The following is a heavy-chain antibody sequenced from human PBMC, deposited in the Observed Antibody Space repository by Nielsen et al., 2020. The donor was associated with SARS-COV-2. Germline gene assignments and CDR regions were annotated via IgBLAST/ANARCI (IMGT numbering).Heavy chain of an antibody. CDR1: GITFDNYA. J-gene: IGHJ6*02. CDR2: IIPVLGVA. D-gene: IGHD2-15*01. Sequence: SVKVSCKAPGITFDNYAITWVRQAPGQGIEWLGRIIPVLGVAHCAQKFQGRVTLTADKSTSTAYMALSSLRSEDTAVYYCARLNVLTTYSLDVWGQGTTVTVSS. CDR3: ARLNVLTTYSLDV. V-gene: IGHV1-69*04.